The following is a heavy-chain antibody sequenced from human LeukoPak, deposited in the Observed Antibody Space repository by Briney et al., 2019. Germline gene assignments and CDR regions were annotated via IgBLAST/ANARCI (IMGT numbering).Heavy chain of an antibody. Sequence: ASVKVSCKASGYNFSIFGISWVRQAPGQGLEWMGWINCNNGNTKYAQKFQGRVAMTTDTATSTGYMELRSLTSDDTAVYFCSRVGVVLLANWFDPWGQGTLLTVSS. D-gene: IGHD2/OR15-2a*01. J-gene: IGHJ5*02. CDR2: INCNNGNT. CDR1: GYNFSIFG. V-gene: IGHV1-18*01. CDR3: SRVGVVLLANWFDP.